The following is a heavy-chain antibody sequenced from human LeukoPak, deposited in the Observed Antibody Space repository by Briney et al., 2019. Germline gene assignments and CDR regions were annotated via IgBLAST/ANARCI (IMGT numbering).Heavy chain of an antibody. D-gene: IGHD1-26*01. J-gene: IGHJ4*02. CDR1: GGSFSGYY. CDR3: ARSGGSYHEGYFDY. CDR2: INHSGST. Sequence: KTSETLSHTCAVYGGSFSGYYWSWIRQPPGKGLEWIGEINHSGSTNYNPSLKSRVTISVDTSKNQFSLKLSSVTAADTAVYYCARSGGSYHEGYFDYWGQGTLVTVSS. V-gene: IGHV4-34*01.